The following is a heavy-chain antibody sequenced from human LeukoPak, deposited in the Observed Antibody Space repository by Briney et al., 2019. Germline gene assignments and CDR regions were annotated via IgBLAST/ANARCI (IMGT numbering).Heavy chain of an antibody. J-gene: IGHJ4*02. CDR2: IYSSGST. Sequence: SETLSLTCTVSGGSISSYYWSWIRQPPGKGLEWIGNIYSSGSTNYNPSLKSQVSISVDTSKKQFSLKLSSVTAADTAVYYCARRVAGAGFGYWGQGTLVTVSS. V-gene: IGHV4-59*08. D-gene: IGHD6-19*01. CDR3: ARRVAGAGFGY. CDR1: GGSISSYY.